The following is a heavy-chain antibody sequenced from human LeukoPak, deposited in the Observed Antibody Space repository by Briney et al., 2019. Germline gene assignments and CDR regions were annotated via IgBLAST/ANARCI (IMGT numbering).Heavy chain of an antibody. CDR1: GYTFTSYY. CDR3: ARDWVAAAGTFDY. D-gene: IGHD6-13*01. Sequence: AASVKVSCKASGYTFTSYYMHWVRQAPGQGLEWMGRIIPILGIANYAQKFQGRVTITADKSTSTAYMELSSLRSEDTAVYYCARDWVAAAGTFDYWGQGTLVTVSS. CDR2: IIPILGIA. J-gene: IGHJ4*02. V-gene: IGHV1-69*04.